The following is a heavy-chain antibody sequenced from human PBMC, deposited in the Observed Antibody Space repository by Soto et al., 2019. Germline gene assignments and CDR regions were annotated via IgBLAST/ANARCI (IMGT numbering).Heavy chain of an antibody. V-gene: IGHV4-39*01. CDR2: IYYSGST. J-gene: IGHJ4*02. Sequence: PSETLSLTCTVSGGSISSSSYYWGWIRQPPGKGLEWIGSIYYSGSTYYNPSLKSRVTISVDTSKNQFSLKLSSVTAADTAVYYCARIRDYDIFTGPTYFDYWGQGTLVTVSS. D-gene: IGHD3-9*01. CDR1: GGSISSSSYY. CDR3: ARIRDYDIFTGPTYFDY.